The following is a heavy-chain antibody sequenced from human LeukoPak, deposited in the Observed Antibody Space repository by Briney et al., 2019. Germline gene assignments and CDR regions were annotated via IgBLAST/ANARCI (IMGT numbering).Heavy chain of an antibody. CDR2: IYYSGST. Sequence: SETLSLTCTVSGGSISSGDYYWSWIRQPPGKGLEWIGYIYYSGSTYYNPSLKSRVTISVDTSKNQFSLKLSSVTAADTAVYYCARGTKTYYYDSSGYPDLDYWGQGTLVTVSS. V-gene: IGHV4-30-4*01. J-gene: IGHJ4*02. CDR1: GGSISSGDYY. D-gene: IGHD3-22*01. CDR3: ARGTKTYYYDSSGYPDLDY.